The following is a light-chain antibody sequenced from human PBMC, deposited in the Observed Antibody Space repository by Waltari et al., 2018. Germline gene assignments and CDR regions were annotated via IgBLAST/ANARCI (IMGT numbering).Light chain of an antibody. CDR3: QQRNSYPIT. J-gene: IGKJ5*01. Sequence: DIQLTQSPSFLSASVRHRFTITCRSSQGISSYLAWYQQKAGKAPKLLIHTASTLQGGVPSRFSGSGSGTDFTLTISSLQPEDFATYYCQQRNSYPITFGQGTRLEIK. CDR1: QGISSY. CDR2: TAS. V-gene: IGKV1-9*01.